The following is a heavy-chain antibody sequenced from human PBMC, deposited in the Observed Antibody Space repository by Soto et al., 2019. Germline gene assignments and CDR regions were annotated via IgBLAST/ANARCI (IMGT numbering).Heavy chain of an antibody. CDR1: GFPFSNAW. CDR3: TTVTWFGAIYYYGMDV. D-gene: IGHD3-10*01. CDR2: IKSKTDGGTT. Sequence: SLRLSCAASGFPFSNAWMSWVRQAPGKGLEWVGRIKSKTDGGTTDYAAPVKGRFTISRDDSKNTLYLQMNSLKTEDTAVYYCTTVTWFGAIYYYGMDVWGQGTTVTVSS. V-gene: IGHV3-15*01. J-gene: IGHJ6*02.